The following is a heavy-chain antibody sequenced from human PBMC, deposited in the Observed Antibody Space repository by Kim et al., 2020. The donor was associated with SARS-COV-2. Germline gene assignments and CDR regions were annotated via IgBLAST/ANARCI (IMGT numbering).Heavy chain of an antibody. CDR3: ARAAWGSGRGGYYMDV. V-gene: IGHV1-2*06. D-gene: IGHD6-19*01. J-gene: IGHJ6*03. Sequence: ASVKVSCKASGYTFTGYYMHWVRQAPGQGLEWMGRINPNSGGTNYAQKFQGRVTMTRDTSISTDYMELSRLRSDDTAVYYCARAAWGSGRGGYYMDVWGKGTTVTVSS. CDR2: INPNSGGT. CDR1: GYTFTGYY.